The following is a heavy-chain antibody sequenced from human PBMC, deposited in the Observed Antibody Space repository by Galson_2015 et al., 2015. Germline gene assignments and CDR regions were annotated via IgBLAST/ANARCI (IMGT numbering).Heavy chain of an antibody. CDR1: GFTFSSYA. CDR2: ISYNGSNK. Sequence: LRLSCAASGFTFSSYAMHWVRQAPGKGLEWVAVISYNGSNKYYADSVKGRFTISRDNSKNTLYLQMNSLRAEDTAVYYCARDDCSGGSCYPAPGDYWGQGTLVTVSS. CDR3: ARDDCSGGSCYPAPGDY. D-gene: IGHD2-15*01. J-gene: IGHJ4*02. V-gene: IGHV3-30-3*01.